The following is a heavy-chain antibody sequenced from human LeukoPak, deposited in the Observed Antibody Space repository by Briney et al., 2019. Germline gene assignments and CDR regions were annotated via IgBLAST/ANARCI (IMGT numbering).Heavy chain of an antibody. CDR1: GFTSRSYA. CDR2: IWYDGSHR. Sequence: GRSLRLSCEASGFTSRSYAMHWVRQAPGKGLEWVAVIWYDGSHRNYADSVKGRFTLSRDNSKNTLYLQMNSLRAEDTAVYYCAKVTGSSTYYPLDYWGQGTLVTVSS. V-gene: IGHV3-33*06. D-gene: IGHD3-22*01. J-gene: IGHJ4*02. CDR3: AKVTGSSTYYPLDY.